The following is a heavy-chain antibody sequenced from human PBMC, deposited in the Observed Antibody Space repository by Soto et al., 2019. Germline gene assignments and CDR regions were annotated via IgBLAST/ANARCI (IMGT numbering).Heavy chain of an antibody. D-gene: IGHD4-17*01. V-gene: IGHV4-34*01. CDR2: INHSGST. CDR1: GGSFSDYY. Sequence: NPSETLSLTCAVYGGSFSDYYWSWIRQSPGKGLEWIGEINHSGSTNYNPSLKSRVIISVDTSKNQFSLKLSSVTAADTAVYYCARGDYGGNSDDYWGRGTLVTVAS. J-gene: IGHJ4*02. CDR3: ARGDYGGNSDDY.